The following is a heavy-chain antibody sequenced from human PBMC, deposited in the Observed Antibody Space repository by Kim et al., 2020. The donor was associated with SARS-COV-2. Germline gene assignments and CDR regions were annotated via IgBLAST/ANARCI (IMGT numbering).Heavy chain of an antibody. CDR1: GGSFSGFY. CDR2: INHSGST. J-gene: IGHJ4*02. D-gene: IGHD2-21*02. V-gene: IGHV4-34*01. Sequence: SETLSLTCAAYGGSFSGFYWSWIRQPPGKGLEWIGGINHSGSTNYNPSLKSRLTISGDTSKNQFSLKLSSVTAADTAVYYCAREGVVTHRFDNWGQGTLVTVSS. CDR3: AREGVVTHRFDN.